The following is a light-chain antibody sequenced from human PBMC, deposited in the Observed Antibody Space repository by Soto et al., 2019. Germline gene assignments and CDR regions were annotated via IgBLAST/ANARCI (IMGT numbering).Light chain of an antibody. Sequence: DIQLTQSPSFLSASVGDRIAVTCRASQVSNDYLVWFQQKPGKATRLLIYAASILHSGVPSRFSGSGYGTEFTLTISSLQPEDFAIYYCQQFNSYPLTFGGGTKVEIK. CDR1: QVSNDY. J-gene: IGKJ4*01. CDR3: QQFNSYPLT. CDR2: AAS. V-gene: IGKV1-9*01.